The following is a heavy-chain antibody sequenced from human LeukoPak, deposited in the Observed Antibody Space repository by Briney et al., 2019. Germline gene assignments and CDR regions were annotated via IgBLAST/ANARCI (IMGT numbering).Heavy chain of an antibody. CDR2: IYYSGST. CDR3: ARHLYYDFWSGAGVFDY. CDR1: GGSISSYY. V-gene: IGHV4-59*08. Sequence: SETLSLTCTVSGGSISSYYWSWIRQPPGKGLEWIGCIYYSGSTNYNPSLKSRVTISVDTSKNQFSLKLSSVTAADTAVYYCARHLYYDFWSGAGVFDYWGQGTLVTVSS. J-gene: IGHJ4*02. D-gene: IGHD3-3*01.